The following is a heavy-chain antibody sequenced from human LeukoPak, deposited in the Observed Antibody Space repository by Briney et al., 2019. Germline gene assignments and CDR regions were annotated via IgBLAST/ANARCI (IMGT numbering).Heavy chain of an antibody. J-gene: IGHJ6*03. V-gene: IGHV1-69*13. Sequence: SVKVSCKASGGTFSSYAISWVRQAPGQGLEWMGGIIPIFGTANYAQKFQGRVTITADESTSAAYMELSSLRSEDTAVYYCARDRRIAAAGTDPYYYYYYMDVWGKGTTVTVSS. CDR3: ARDRRIAAAGTDPYYYYYYMDV. CDR1: GGTFSSYA. D-gene: IGHD6-13*01. CDR2: IIPIFGTA.